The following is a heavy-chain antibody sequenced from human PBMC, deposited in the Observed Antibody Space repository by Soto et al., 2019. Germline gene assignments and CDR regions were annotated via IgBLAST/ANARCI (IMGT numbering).Heavy chain of an antibody. V-gene: IGHV5-51*01. CDR2: IYPGDSDT. Sequence: GESLKISCKGSGYSFTSYWIGWVRQMPGKGLEWMGIIYPGDSDTRYSPSFQGQVTISADKSISTAYLQWSRLKASDTAMYYCASFAGSGSYYKGEYYYYGMDVWGPGTTVTVSS. D-gene: IGHD3-10*01. J-gene: IGHJ6*02. CDR1: GYSFTSYW. CDR3: ASFAGSGSYYKGEYYYYGMDV.